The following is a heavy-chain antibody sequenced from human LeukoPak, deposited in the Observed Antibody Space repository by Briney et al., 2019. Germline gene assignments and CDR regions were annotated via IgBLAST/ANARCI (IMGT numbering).Heavy chain of an antibody. J-gene: IGHJ4*02. Sequence: GESLKISCKGSGYSFTSYWIDWVRQMPGKGLEWMGIIYPGDSDTRYSPSFQGQVTISADKSISTAYLQWSSLKASDTAMYYCARRYCSSTSCYYFDYWGQGTLVTVSS. CDR3: ARRYCSSTSCYYFDY. D-gene: IGHD2-2*01. CDR2: IYPGDSDT. CDR1: GYSFTSYW. V-gene: IGHV5-51*01.